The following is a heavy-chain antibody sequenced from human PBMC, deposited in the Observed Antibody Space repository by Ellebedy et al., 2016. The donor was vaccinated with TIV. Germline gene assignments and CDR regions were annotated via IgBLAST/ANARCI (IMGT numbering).Heavy chain of an antibody. CDR3: ARALGGGHCY. D-gene: IGHD2-21*02. CDR1: GFTFSAYR. J-gene: IGHJ4*02. CDR2: IKQDGSEK. V-gene: IGHV3-7*01. Sequence: GGSLRLSXAASGFTFSAYRMHWVRQAPGKGLDWVANIKQDGSEKYYVDSVKGRFTISRDNAKNSLYLQMNSLRAEDTAVYYCARALGGGHCYWGQGTLVTVSS.